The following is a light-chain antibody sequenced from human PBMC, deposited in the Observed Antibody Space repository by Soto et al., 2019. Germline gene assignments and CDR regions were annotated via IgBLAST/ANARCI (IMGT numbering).Light chain of an antibody. CDR1: SGHSSYA. V-gene: IGLV4-69*01. Sequence: QPVLTQSPSASASLGASVKLTCTLSSGHSSYAIAWHQQQPEKGPRYLMKLSSDGSHSKGDGIPDRFSGSSSGAERYLTLSSLQSEDGADYYCQTWDTGARVVFGGGTKLTVL. CDR3: QTWDTGARVV. J-gene: IGLJ2*01. CDR2: LSSDGSH.